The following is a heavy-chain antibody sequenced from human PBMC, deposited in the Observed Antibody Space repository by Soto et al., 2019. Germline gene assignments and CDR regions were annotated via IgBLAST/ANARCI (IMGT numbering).Heavy chain of an antibody. V-gene: IGHV6-1*01. D-gene: IGHD6-13*01. J-gene: IGHJ6*02. CDR3: ARIWRYSMFLSGNRQCYDMDV. CDR1: GDSVSSNSAA. Sequence: SQTLSLTCAISGDSVSSNSAAWNWIRQSPSRGLEWLGRTHYRSKWYNDYAVSVKSRITINPDTSKNQFSLHLNSVTPEDTAVYYCARIWRYSMFLSGNRQCYDMDVWGPGTMVTVFS. CDR2: THYRSKWYN.